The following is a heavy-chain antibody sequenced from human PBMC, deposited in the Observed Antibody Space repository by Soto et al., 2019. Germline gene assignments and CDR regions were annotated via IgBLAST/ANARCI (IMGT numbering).Heavy chain of an antibody. CDR2: ISYDGSNK. D-gene: IGHD3-10*01. V-gene: IGHV3-30-3*01. J-gene: IGHJ6*02. CDR1: GFTFSSYA. Sequence: QVQLVESGGGVVQPGRSLRLSCAASGFTFSSYAMHWVRQAPGKGLEWVAVISYDGSNKYYADSVKGRFTISRDNSKNTLYLQMNSLRAEDTAVYYCARLMVRGEGASYYYGMDVWGQGTTVTVSS. CDR3: ARLMVRGEGASYYYGMDV.